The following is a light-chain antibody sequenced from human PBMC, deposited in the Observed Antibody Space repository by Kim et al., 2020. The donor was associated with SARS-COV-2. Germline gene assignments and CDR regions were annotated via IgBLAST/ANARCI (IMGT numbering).Light chain of an antibody. CDR1: QSVSSTY. V-gene: IGKV3-20*01. J-gene: IGKJ4*01. Sequence: LSPGERATLSCRASQSVSSTYLAWYQQKPGQAPSLLIYGASSRATGIPDRFSGSGSGTDFTLTISRLEPEDFAVYYCQQYGSSPLTFGGGTKLEIK. CDR3: QQYGSSPLT. CDR2: GAS.